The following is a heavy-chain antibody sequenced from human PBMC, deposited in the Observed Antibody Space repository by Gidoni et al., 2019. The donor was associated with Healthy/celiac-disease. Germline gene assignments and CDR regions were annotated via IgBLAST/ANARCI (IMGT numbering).Heavy chain of an antibody. V-gene: IGHV3-15*01. J-gene: IGHJ5*02. CDR1: GFTFSNAW. CDR2: ATRKIDGGTT. Sequence: GGSLRLSCAASGFTFSNAWMSWIRQAPGKGLEWVGRATRKIDGGTTECAAPVKGRFTISRDDSENTLYLQMNSLKTEDTAVYYCWVDYYSSGTYKSDWFDPWGQGTLVTVSS. CDR3: WVDYYSSGTYKSDWFDP. D-gene: IGHD3-10*01.